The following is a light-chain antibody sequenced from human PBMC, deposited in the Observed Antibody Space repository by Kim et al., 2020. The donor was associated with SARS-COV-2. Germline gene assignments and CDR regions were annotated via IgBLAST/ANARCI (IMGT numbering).Light chain of an antibody. Sequence: NFMLTQPLSVSESPGKTVTISCTRSSGSIDDNYVQWYQQRPGGVPTAVIYEDDQRPSGVSDRFSGSIDNSSNSASLTISGMKTEDEADYDCQSYNRSNVVFGGGTQLTV. J-gene: IGLJ2*01. V-gene: IGLV6-57*04. CDR1: SGSIDDNY. CDR2: EDD. CDR3: QSYNRSNVV.